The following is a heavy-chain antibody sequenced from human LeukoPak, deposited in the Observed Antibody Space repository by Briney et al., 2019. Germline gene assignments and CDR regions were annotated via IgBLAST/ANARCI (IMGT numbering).Heavy chain of an antibody. Sequence: SETLSLTCTVSGASIRSYYWNWLRQPPGKALEWIGYINYSGSTNFNPSLKSRATISMDTSKHHFSLKLSSVTAADTAVYYCARDTRSYDSSGYYFFDFWGQGTLVTVSS. CDR2: INYSGST. J-gene: IGHJ4*02. V-gene: IGHV4-59*01. CDR1: GASIRSYY. CDR3: ARDTRSYDSSGYYFFDF. D-gene: IGHD3-22*01.